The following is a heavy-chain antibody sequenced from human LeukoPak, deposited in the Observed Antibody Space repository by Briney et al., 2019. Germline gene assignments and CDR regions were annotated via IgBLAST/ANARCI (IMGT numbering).Heavy chain of an antibody. CDR3: ASDYGSGSFQPYYYYYGMDV. D-gene: IGHD3-10*01. CDR1: GGSISSGGYY. CDR2: IYYSGST. J-gene: IGHJ6*02. V-gene: IGHV4-31*03. Sequence: SETLSLTCTVSGGSISSGGYYWSWIRQHPGKGLEWIGYIYYSGSTYYNPSLKSRVTISVDTSKNQFSLKLSSVTAADTAVYYCASDYGSGSFQPYYYYYGMDVWGQGTTVTVSS.